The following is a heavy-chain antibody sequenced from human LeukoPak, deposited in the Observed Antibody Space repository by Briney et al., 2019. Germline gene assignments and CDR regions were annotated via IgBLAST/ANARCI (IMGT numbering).Heavy chain of an antibody. D-gene: IGHD6-6*01. V-gene: IGHV4-4*02. J-gene: IGHJ1*01. CDR3: ARGGAARLHFQN. Sequence: PSETLSLTCAVSGGSISSSNWWSWVRQPPGKGLEWIGYIYHSGSTNYNPSLQSRVTISVDTSKDQFSLNLNPVTAADTAVYYCARGGAARLHFQNWGQGTLVTVSS. CDR2: IYHSGST. CDR1: GGSISSSNW.